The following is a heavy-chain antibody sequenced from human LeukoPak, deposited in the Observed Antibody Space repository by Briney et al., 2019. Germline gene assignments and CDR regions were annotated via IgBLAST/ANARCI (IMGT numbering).Heavy chain of an antibody. Sequence: PGGSLRLSCAASGFTFSNFAMTWVRQAPGKGLEWVSSLVGSSSTYYADSLKGRFTISRDNAKNSLYLQMNSLRDEDTAVYYCARDYSSSGSFFGYYYGMDVWGQGTTVTVSS. D-gene: IGHD1-26*01. J-gene: IGHJ6*02. V-gene: IGHV3-21*01. CDR3: ARDYSSSGSFFGYYYGMDV. CDR1: GFTFSNFA. CDR2: LVGSSST.